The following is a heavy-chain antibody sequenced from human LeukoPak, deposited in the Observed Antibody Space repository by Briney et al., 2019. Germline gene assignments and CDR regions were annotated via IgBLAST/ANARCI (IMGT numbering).Heavy chain of an antibody. V-gene: IGHV4-39*01. Sequence: PSETLSLTCTVSGGSISSSNYFWGWIRQPPGKGLEWIGSIYYSGSTYYNPSLKSRVTGSVDMSTNQFSLKLRSVTAADTAVYYCARHPQIYDYVSWFDPWGQGALVTVSS. CDR1: GGSISSSNYF. CDR3: ARHPQIYDYVSWFDP. J-gene: IGHJ5*02. CDR2: IYYSGST. D-gene: IGHD3-16*01.